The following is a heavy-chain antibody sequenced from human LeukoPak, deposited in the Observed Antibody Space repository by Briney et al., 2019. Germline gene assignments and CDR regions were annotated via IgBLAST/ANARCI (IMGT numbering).Heavy chain of an antibody. CDR2: MNPNSGNT. D-gene: IGHD3-10*01. Sequence: AAVKVSCKASGYTFTSYDRNGVGQAAGQGVEWMGGMNPNSGNTGYAQKFQGRVTMTRNPSISTAYMELSSLRSEDTAVYYCARGPFYYGSGSYSFFFDPWGQGTLVTVSS. CDR1: GYTFTSYD. J-gene: IGHJ5*02. CDR3: ARGPFYYGSGSYSFFFDP. V-gene: IGHV1-8*01.